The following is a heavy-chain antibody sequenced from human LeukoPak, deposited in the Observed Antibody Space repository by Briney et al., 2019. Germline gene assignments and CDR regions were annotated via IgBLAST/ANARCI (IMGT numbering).Heavy chain of an antibody. V-gene: IGHV3-48*04. D-gene: IGHD3-16*02. CDR3: ARDGELSLVY. J-gene: IGHJ4*02. Sequence: GGSLRLSCAASGFTFSSYSMNWVRQAPGKGLEWISYISSTGSSIYYADSVKGRFTISRDNAKNSLYLQMNSLRAEDTAVYYCARDGELSLVYWGQGTLVTVTS. CDR1: GFTFSSYS. CDR2: ISSTGSSI.